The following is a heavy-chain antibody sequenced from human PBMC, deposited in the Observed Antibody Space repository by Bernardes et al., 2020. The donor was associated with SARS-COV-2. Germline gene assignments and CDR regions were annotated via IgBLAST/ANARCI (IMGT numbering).Heavy chain of an antibody. V-gene: IGHV1-24*01. Sequence: ASVKVSCKVSGYTLTELSIHWVRQAPGKGLEWMGGFDPEDGETIYAQKFQGRVTMTEDTSTDTAYMELSSLRSEDTAVYYCATGPACFTYYYDSSAQGWFAPWGQGTLVTVSS. D-gene: IGHD3-22*01. CDR1: GYTLTELS. J-gene: IGHJ5*02. CDR2: FDPEDGET. CDR3: ATGPACFTYYYDSSAQGWFAP.